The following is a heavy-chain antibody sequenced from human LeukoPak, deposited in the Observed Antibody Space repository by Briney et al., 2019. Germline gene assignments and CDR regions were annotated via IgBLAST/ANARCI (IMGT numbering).Heavy chain of an antibody. CDR3: ARDLVWFGEPKGYYNYMDV. V-gene: IGHV4-34*01. Sequence: SETLPLTCAVYGGSFSGYYWSWIRQPPGKGLEWIGEINHSGSTNYNPSLKSRVTISVDTSKNQFSLKLSSVTAADTAVYYCARDLVWFGEPKGYYNYMDVWGKGTTVTVSS. CDR2: INHSGST. D-gene: IGHD3-10*01. J-gene: IGHJ6*03. CDR1: GGSFSGYY.